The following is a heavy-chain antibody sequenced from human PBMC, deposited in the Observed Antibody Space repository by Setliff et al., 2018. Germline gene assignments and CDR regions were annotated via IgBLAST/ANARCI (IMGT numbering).Heavy chain of an antibody. Sequence: PETLSLTCSVSGDSMSFSYWSWIRQPPGKGLEWIGYIYYSGSTDSHPSLKSRVSISIDTSKNQFSLNVRSVTAADTAIYYCAKGRGEMDSWGQGILVTVSS. CDR1: GDSMSFSY. CDR3: AKGRGEMDS. D-gene: IGHD3-10*01. J-gene: IGHJ4*02. CDR2: IYYSGST. V-gene: IGHV4-59*01.